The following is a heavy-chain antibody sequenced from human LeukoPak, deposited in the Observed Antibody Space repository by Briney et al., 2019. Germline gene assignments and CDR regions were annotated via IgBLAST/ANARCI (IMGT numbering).Heavy chain of an antibody. CDR1: GFTFSSYW. Sequence: GGSLRLSCAASGFTFSSYWMSWVRQALGRGLEWVANIQQFGSEKNYVDSVKGRFTISRDNAKNSLYLQMNSLRAEDTAVYYCARDEAAVRFDYWGQGTLVTVSS. V-gene: IGHV3-7*03. D-gene: IGHD6-13*01. J-gene: IGHJ4*02. CDR2: IQQFGSEK. CDR3: ARDEAAVRFDY.